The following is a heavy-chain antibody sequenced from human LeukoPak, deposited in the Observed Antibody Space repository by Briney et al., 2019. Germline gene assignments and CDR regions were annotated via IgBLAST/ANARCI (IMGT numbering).Heavy chain of an antibody. CDR3: ARAATYCGGDRYPRKYYYMDV. V-gene: IGHV1-69*05. D-gene: IGHD2-21*02. Sequence: SVKVSCKASGGTFSSYAISWVRQAPGQGLEWMGGIIPIFGTANYAQKFQGRVTITTDESTSTAYMELSSLRSEDTAVYYCARAATYCGGDRYPRKYYYMDVWGKGTTVTVSS. CDR2: IIPIFGTA. J-gene: IGHJ6*03. CDR1: GGTFSSYA.